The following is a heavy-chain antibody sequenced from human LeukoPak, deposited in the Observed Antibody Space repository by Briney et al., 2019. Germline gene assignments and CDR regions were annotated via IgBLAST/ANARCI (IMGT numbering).Heavy chain of an antibody. CDR3: AEDRYDFWSEF. V-gene: IGHV3-23*01. CDR1: GFSFSDCA. D-gene: IGHD3-3*01. Sequence: GGSLRLSCVASGFSFSDCAMSWVRQAPGKGLEWVSAISGSGGSTFYAHSVKGRFTISRDNSNNTLYLQMNSLRAEDTALYYCAEDRYDFWSEFWGQGTLVTVSS. J-gene: IGHJ4*02. CDR2: ISGSGGST.